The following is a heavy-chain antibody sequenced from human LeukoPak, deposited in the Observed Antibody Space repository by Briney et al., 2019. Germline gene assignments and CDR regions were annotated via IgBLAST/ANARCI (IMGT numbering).Heavy chain of an antibody. Sequence: GGSLRLSCAASGFTLSSYNMNWVRQAPGKGLEWVSSISSSSSYIYYADSVKGRFTISRDNSKNTLYLQMNSLRAEDTAVYYCATTYYYYMDVWGKGTTVTISS. CDR3: ATTYYYYMDV. CDR2: ISSSSSYI. CDR1: GFTLSSYN. J-gene: IGHJ6*03. V-gene: IGHV3-21*01.